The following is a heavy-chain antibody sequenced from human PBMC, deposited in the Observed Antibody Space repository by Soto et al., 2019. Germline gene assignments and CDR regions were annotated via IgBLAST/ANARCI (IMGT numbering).Heavy chain of an antibody. D-gene: IGHD1-1*01. CDR2: INHNSGGT. CDR3: ARDNGNWNNGYFDY. CDR1: GYTFTGYY. J-gene: IGHJ4*02. V-gene: IGHV1-2*04. Sequence: GASVKVSCKASGYTFTGYYMHWVRQAPGQGLEWMGWINHNSGGTNYAQKFQGWVTMTRDTSISTAYMELSRLRSDDTAVYYCARDNGNWNNGYFDYWGQGTLVTVSS.